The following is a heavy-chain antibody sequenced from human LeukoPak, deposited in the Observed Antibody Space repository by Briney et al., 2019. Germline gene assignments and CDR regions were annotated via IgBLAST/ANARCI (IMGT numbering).Heavy chain of an antibody. CDR2: INHSGST. CDR3: ARAVPGTWYFDP. D-gene: IGHD6-19*01. V-gene: IGHV4-34*01. J-gene: IGHJ2*01. CDR1: GGSFNNYY. Sequence: PSETLSLTCGVYGGSFNNYYWSWIRQPPGKGLEWIGEINHSGSTNYNPSLKSRVTISVDTSENQFSLRLTSVTAADTAVYYCARAVPGTWYFDPWGRGTLVTVSS.